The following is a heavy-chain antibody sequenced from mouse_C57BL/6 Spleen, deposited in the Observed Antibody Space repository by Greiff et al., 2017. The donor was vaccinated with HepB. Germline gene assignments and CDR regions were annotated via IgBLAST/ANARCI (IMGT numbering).Heavy chain of an antibody. CDR2: ISSGGSYT. Sequence: EVKLVESGGDLVKPRGSLKLSCAASGFTFSSYGMSWVRQTPDKRLEWVATISSGGSYTYYPDSVKGRFTISRDNAKNTLYLQMSSLKSEDTAMYYCARQDYYGSSYLDFFAYWGQGTLVTVSA. J-gene: IGHJ3*01. CDR1: GFTFSSYG. D-gene: IGHD1-1*01. V-gene: IGHV5-6*01. CDR3: ARQDYYGSSYLDFFAY.